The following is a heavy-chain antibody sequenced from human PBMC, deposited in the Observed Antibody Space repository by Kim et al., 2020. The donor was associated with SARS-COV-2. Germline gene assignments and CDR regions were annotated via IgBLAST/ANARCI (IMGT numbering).Heavy chain of an antibody. D-gene: IGHD3-22*01. Sequence: ASVKVSCKASGYTFTSYAMNWVRQAPGQGLEWMGWINTNTGNPTYAQGFTGRFVFSLDTSVSTAYLQISSLKAEDTAVYYCARAFDYYYDSSGYYFWFDPWGQGTLVTVSS. CDR2: INTNTGNP. V-gene: IGHV7-4-1*02. J-gene: IGHJ5*02. CDR3: ARAFDYYYDSSGYYFWFDP. CDR1: GYTFTSYA.